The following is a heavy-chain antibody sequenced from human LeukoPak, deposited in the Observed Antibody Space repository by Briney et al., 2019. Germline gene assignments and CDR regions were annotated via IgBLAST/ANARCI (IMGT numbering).Heavy chain of an antibody. J-gene: IGHJ3*02. CDR3: AKGRDLLIYSAFDI. Sequence: GGSLRLSCAASEFTFSNYAMSWVRQAPGKGLEWVSSFSGRGGSTDYADSVKGRFSISRDSSKNRLYLQMNSLRAEDTAVYYCAKGRDLLIYSAFDIWGQGTLVTVSS. CDR1: EFTFSNYA. V-gene: IGHV3-23*01. CDR2: FSGRGGST. D-gene: IGHD2-8*01.